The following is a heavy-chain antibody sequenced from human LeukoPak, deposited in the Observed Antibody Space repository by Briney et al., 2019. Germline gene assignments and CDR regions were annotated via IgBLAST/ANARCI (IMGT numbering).Heavy chain of an antibody. CDR3: AKKHPISPMVGTTLDS. CDR2: IYSGGTT. J-gene: IGHJ4*02. Sequence: GGSLRLSCAASGFTVSNYYMNWVRQAPGKGLEWVSVIYSGGTTYYADSVKGRFTISRDNSKNTLFLQMNGLRAEDTAVYYCAKKHPISPMVGTTLDSWGQGTLVTVSS. D-gene: IGHD1-26*01. V-gene: IGHV3-53*01. CDR1: GFTVSNYY.